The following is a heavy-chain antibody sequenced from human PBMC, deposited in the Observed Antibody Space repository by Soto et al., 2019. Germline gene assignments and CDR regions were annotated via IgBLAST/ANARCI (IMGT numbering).Heavy chain of an antibody. Sequence: GGSLRLSCAASGFTLSTFGMHWVRQAPGKGLEWLAVMGYDGSIEFYADSVKGRFSISRDISKNTVYLQMNSLRADDTAVYYCERDKNSLGELFMAFDNWGQGTLVTVSS. CDR3: ERDKNSLGELFMAFDN. V-gene: IGHV3-33*01. CDR1: GFTLSTFG. CDR2: MGYDGSIE. D-gene: IGHD3-10*01. J-gene: IGHJ4*02.